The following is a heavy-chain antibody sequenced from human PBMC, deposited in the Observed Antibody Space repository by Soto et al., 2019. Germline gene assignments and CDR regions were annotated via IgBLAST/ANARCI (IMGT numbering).Heavy chain of an antibody. D-gene: IGHD2-2*01. CDR1: GGTFSSYA. J-gene: IGHJ4*02. CDR3: AGGAIVVVPAAMDY. CDR2: IIPIFGTA. V-gene: IGHV1-69*13. Sequence: SVKASCKASGGTFSSYAISWVRQAPGQGLEWMGGIIPIFGTADYAQKFQGRVTITADESTSTAYMELSSLSSEDTAVYYCAGGAIVVVPAAMDYWGKGTVVTVYS.